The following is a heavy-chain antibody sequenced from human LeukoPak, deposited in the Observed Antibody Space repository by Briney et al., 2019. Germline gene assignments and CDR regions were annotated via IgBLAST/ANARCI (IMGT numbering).Heavy chain of an antibody. CDR2: ISWNSGSI. V-gene: IGHV3-9*01. CDR3: AREPDTTYGMDV. Sequence: GGSLRLSCAASGFTFDDYAMHWVRQAPGKGLEWVSGISWNSGSIGYADSVKGRFTISRDNAKNTLYLQMNSLRAEDTAVYYCAREPDTTYGMDVWGQGTTVTVSS. CDR1: GFTFDDYA. J-gene: IGHJ6*02. D-gene: IGHD1-1*01.